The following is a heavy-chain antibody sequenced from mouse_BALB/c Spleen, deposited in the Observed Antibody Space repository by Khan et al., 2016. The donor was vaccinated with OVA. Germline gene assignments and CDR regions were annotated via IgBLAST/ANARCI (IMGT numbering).Heavy chain of an antibody. Sequence: VQLKESGPGLVQPSQSLSITCTVSGFSLTSYGVHWVRQSPGKGLEWLGVIWSGGTTDYNAAFISRLSISKDNSKSQVFFKMNSLQAKDTAIYYCARNGDYVHWYFDVWGAGTTVTVSS. D-gene: IGHD2-13*01. J-gene: IGHJ1*01. V-gene: IGHV2-2*02. CDR2: IWSGGTT. CDR3: ARNGDYVHWYFDV. CDR1: GFSLTSYG.